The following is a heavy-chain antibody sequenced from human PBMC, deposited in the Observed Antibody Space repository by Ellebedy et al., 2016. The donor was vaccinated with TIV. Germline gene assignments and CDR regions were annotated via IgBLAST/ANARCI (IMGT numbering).Heavy chain of an antibody. V-gene: IGHV3-30*02. CDR2: IRYDGSNK. CDR1: GFTFSSYG. J-gene: IGHJ4*02. D-gene: IGHD3-10*01. CDR3: AKDGVMVRGVIMYYFDY. Sequence: GESLKISCAASGFTFSSYGMHWVRQAPGKGLEWVAFIRYDGSNKYYADSVKGRFTISRDNSKNTLYLQMNSLRAEDTAVYYCAKDGVMVRGVIMYYFDYWGQGTLVTVSS.